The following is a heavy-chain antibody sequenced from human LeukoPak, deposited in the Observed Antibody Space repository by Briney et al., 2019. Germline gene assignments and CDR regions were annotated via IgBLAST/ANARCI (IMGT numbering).Heavy chain of an antibody. J-gene: IGHJ4*02. D-gene: IGHD2-15*01. CDR3: ARDFSRYCSGGSCYSDMGY. Sequence: SVKVSCKASGGTFNSYAISWVRQAPGQGLEWMGGIIPIFGTANYAQKFQGRVTITTDESTSTAYMELSSLRSEDTAVYYCARDFSRYCSGGSCYSDMGYWGQGTLVTVSS. CDR2: IIPIFGTA. CDR1: GGTFNSYA. V-gene: IGHV1-69*05.